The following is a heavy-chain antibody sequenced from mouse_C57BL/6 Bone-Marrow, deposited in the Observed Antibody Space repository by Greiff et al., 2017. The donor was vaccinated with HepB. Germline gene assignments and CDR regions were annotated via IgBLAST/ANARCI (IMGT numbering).Heavy chain of an antibody. J-gene: IGHJ4*01. V-gene: IGHV1-69*01. CDR2: IDPSDSYT. D-gene: IGHD1-1*01. CDR3: ARLATVVATDYAMDY. CDR1: GYTFTSYW. Sequence: QVQLQQPGAELVMPGASVKLSCKASGYTFTSYWMHWVKQRPGQGLEWIGEIDPSDSYTNYNQKFKGKSTLTVDKSSSTAYMQRSSLTSEDSAVYYCARLATVVATDYAMDYWGQGTSVTVSS.